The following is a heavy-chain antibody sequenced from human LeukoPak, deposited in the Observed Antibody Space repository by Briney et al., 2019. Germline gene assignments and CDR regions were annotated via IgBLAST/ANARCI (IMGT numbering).Heavy chain of an antibody. CDR1: GFTFDDYA. J-gene: IGHJ6*02. D-gene: IGHD2-21*02. CDR2: ISWNSGSI. Sequence: PGGSLRLSCAASGFTFDDYAMHWVRQAPGQGLEWVSGISWNSGSIGYADSVKGRFTISSDNAKNSLYLQMNSLRAEDTALYYCAKDSYCCGDCYPYYYYGMDVWGQGTTVTVSS. CDR3: AKDSYCCGDCYPYYYYGMDV. V-gene: IGHV3-9*01.